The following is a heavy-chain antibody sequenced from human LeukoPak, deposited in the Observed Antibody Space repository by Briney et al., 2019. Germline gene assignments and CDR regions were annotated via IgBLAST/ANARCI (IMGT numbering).Heavy chain of an antibody. J-gene: IGHJ4*02. CDR3: VRGWSTVTSRFDY. D-gene: IGHD4-11*01. Sequence: GGSLRLSCAATGFTFSSYAMHWVRQAPGKGLEYVSAISSNGGSTYYANSVKGRFTISRDNSKNTLYLQMGSLRAEDMAVYYCVRGWSTVTSRFDYWGQGTLVTVSS. V-gene: IGHV3-64*01. CDR1: GFTFSSYA. CDR2: ISSNGGST.